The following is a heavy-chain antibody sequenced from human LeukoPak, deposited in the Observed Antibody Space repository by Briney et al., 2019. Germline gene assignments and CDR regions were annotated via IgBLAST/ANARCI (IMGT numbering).Heavy chain of an antibody. Sequence: GSLRLSCAASGFTFSSYSMNWVRQAPGKGLEWVSSISSSSSYIYYADSVKGRFTISRDNAKNSLYLQMNSLRAEDTAVYYCARGGVGAMYYFDYWGQGTLVTVSS. CDR3: ARGGVGAMYYFDY. D-gene: IGHD1-26*01. V-gene: IGHV3-21*01. CDR2: ISSSSSYI. J-gene: IGHJ4*02. CDR1: GFTFSSYS.